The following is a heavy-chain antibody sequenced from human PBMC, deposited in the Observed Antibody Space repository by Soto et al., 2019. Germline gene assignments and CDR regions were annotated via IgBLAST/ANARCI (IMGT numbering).Heavy chain of an antibody. CDR1: GCTFSRYA. Sequence: EVQLLESGGGLVQPGGSLRLSCAASGCTFSRYAMSWVRQAPGKGLEWVSGISGSGGSTYYADSVKGRFTISRDNSKNTLYLQMNSLRAEDTAVYYCAKGKALEWSLVGAGFDDWGQGTLATVSS. D-gene: IGHD3-3*01. CDR2: ISGSGGST. V-gene: IGHV3-23*01. J-gene: IGHJ4*02. CDR3: AKGKALEWSLVGAGFDD.